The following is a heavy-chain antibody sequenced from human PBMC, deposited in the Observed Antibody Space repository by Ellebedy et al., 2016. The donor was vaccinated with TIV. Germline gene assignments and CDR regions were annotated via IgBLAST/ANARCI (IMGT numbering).Heavy chain of an antibody. CDR3: ARDVLAAEAPYGMDV. CDR1: GGSISSYY. CDR2: IYTSGST. D-gene: IGHD6-13*01. Sequence: SETLSLXCTVSGGSISSYYWSWIRQPAGKGLEWIGRIYTSGSTNYNPSLKSRVTMSVDTSKNQFSLKLSSVTAADTAVYYCARDVLAAEAPYGMDVWGQGTTVTVSS. V-gene: IGHV4-4*07. J-gene: IGHJ6*02.